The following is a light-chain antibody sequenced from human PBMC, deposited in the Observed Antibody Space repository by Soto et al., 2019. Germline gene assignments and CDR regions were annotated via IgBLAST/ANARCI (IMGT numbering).Light chain of an antibody. CDR1: QCIRSW. CDR2: KAS. Sequence: DIQMTQSPSTLSASVGDRVTITCRASQCIRSWLAWYQQKPGKAPNLLIYKASSLESGVPSRFSGSGSGTEFTLTISGLQPDDFATYYFLQYSTYPYTLGQGTKLEIK. CDR3: LQYSTYPYT. V-gene: IGKV1-5*03. J-gene: IGKJ2*01.